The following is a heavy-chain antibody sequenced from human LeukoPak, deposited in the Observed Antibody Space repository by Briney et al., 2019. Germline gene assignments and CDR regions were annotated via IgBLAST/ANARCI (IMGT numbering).Heavy chain of an antibody. CDR3: ARDLGGCGDRFCSYYFDH. J-gene: IGHJ4*02. V-gene: IGHV3-33*01. D-gene: IGHD2-21*02. CDR1: GFTFSSYG. Sequence: PGGSLRLSCVASGFTFSSYGMNWLRQAPGKGLEWVAVICYDGGHKYYADSAKGRFTISRDNSKNTVSLQMDRLRAEDTALYYCARDLGGCGDRFCSYYFDHWGQGTEVTVS. CDR2: ICYDGGHK.